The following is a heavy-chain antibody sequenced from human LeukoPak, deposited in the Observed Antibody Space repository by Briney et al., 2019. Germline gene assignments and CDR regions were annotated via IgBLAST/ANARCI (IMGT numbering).Heavy chain of an antibody. V-gene: IGHV4-34*01. D-gene: IGHD3-10*01. Sequence: SETLSLTCAVSGGSFSGYYWSWIRQPPGKGLEWIGEINHSGSTNYNPSLKSRVTISVDTSKNQFSLKLSSVTAADTAVYYCARDRTYYYGSGKEGDWFDPWGQGTLVTVSS. J-gene: IGHJ5*02. CDR3: ARDRTYYYGSGKEGDWFDP. CDR2: INHSGST. CDR1: GGSFSGYY.